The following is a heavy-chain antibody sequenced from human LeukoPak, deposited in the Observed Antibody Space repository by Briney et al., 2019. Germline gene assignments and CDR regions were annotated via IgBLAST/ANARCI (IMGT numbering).Heavy chain of an antibody. D-gene: IGHD2-8*01. CDR2: INPNSGGT. Sequence: GASVRVSCKASGYTFTGYYMHWVRQAPGQGLEWMGWINPNSGGTNYAQKFQGRVTMTRDTSISTAYMELSRLRSDDTAVYYCAREPSVRYCTNGVCSYYYYYYMDVWGKGTTVTVSS. CDR1: GYTFTGYY. V-gene: IGHV1-2*02. CDR3: AREPSVRYCTNGVCSYYYYYYMDV. J-gene: IGHJ6*03.